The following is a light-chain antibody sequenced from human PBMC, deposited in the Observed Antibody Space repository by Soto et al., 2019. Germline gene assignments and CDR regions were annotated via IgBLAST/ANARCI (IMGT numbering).Light chain of an antibody. CDR2: DVN. CDR3: TSWTTSTTMI. J-gene: IGLJ2*01. Sequence: QSVLTQPASVSGSPGQSITISCTGTSSDIGAYNFVSWYQQHPGKAPKLMLYDVNIRPSGVSNPFSGSKSVNTASLTISGLQAEDEVDYYCTSWTTSTTMIFGGGTQLTVL. CDR1: SSDIGAYNF. V-gene: IGLV2-14*03.